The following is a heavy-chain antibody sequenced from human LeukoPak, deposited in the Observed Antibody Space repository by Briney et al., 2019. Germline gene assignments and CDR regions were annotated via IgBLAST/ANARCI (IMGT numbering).Heavy chain of an antibody. J-gene: IGHJ4*02. D-gene: IGHD3-10*01. CDR3: ARYLLWFGEFYFDY. CDR2: INHSGST. V-gene: IGHV4-34*01. Sequence: SETLSLTCAVYGGSFSGYYWSWIRQPPGKGLEWIGEINHSGSTNYNPSLKSRVTISVDTSKNQFSLKLSSVTAADTAVYYCARYLLWFGEFYFDYWGQGALVTVSS. CDR1: GGSFSGYY.